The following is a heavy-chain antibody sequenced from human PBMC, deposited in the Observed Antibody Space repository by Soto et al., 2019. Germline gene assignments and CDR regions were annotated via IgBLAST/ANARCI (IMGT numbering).Heavy chain of an antibody. V-gene: IGHV5-10-1*01. CDR1: GYGFTSYW. CDR3: ARHVGYSYGPSFDY. D-gene: IGHD5-18*01. CDR2: IDPSDSYT. Sequence: PGDSLKISCRGSGYGFTSYWISWVRQMPGKGLEWMGRIDPSDSYTNYSPSFQGHVTISADKSISTAYLQWSSLKASDTAMYYCARHVGYSYGPSFDYWGQGTLVTVSS. J-gene: IGHJ4*02.